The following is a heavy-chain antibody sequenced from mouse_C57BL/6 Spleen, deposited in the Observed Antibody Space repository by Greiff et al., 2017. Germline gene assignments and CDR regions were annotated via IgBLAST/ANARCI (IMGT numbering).Heavy chain of an antibody. Sequence: EVKLVEPGGGLVKPGGSLKLSCAASGFTFSSYTMSWVRQTPEQRLEWVATISGSGGNTYYPDSVKGRFTISRDNAQNTLYLQMSSLRSEDTALYYCARHGGNFYFDYWGQGTTLTVSS. D-gene: IGHD2-1*01. CDR3: ARHGGNFYFDY. V-gene: IGHV5-9*01. CDR1: GFTFSSYT. J-gene: IGHJ2*01. CDR2: ISGSGGNT.